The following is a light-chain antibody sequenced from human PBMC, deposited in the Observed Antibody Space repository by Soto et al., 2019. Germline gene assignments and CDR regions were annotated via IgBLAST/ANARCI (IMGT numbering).Light chain of an antibody. J-gene: IGKJ1*01. Sequence: EIVMTQPPATLSVSPGECASLSCRASQPISNALACYQHKPGQAPRLLIHGASTRATGIPARFSGSGYGTEFTLTISSLQSEDFAVYYCQQYNNRPSWTFGQRTKVDIK. V-gene: IGKV3-15*01. CDR1: QPISNA. CDR3: QQYNNRPSWT. CDR2: GAS.